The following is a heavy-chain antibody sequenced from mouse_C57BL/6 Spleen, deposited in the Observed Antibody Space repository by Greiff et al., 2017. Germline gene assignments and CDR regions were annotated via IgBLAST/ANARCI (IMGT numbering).Heavy chain of an antibody. CDR2: IYPGDGDT. CDR3: ARDSSGYIDY. CDR1: GYAFSSSW. D-gene: IGHD3-2*02. V-gene: IGHV1-82*01. J-gene: IGHJ2*01. Sequence: QVQLQQSGPELVKPGASVKISCKASGYAFSSSWMNWVKQRPGKGLEWIGRIYPGDGDTNYNGKFKGKATLTADKSSSTAYMQLSSLTSEDSAVYFCARDSSGYIDYWGKGTTLTVSS.